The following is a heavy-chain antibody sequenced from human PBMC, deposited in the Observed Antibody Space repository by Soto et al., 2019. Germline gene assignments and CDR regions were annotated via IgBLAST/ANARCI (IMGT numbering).Heavy chain of an antibody. V-gene: IGHV3-30-3*01. CDR2: ISYDGSNK. CDR1: GFTFSSYA. D-gene: IGHD3-16*01. CDR3: ARAGGTPYYFDY. J-gene: IGHJ4*02. Sequence: GGSLRLSCAASGFTFSSYAMHWVRQAPGKGLEWVAVISYDGSNKYYADSVKGRFTISRDNSKNTLYLQMNSLRAEDTAVYYCARAGGTPYYFDYWGQGTLVSVSS.